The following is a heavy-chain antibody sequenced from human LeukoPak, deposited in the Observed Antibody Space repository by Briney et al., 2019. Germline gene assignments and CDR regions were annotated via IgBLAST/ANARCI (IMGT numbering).Heavy chain of an antibody. Sequence: GGSLRLSCAASGFTFSSYAMHWVRQAPGKGLEWVAVISYDGSNKYYADSVKGRFTISRDNSKNTLYLQMNSLRAEDTAVYYCARDLTGTTENDYYYGMDVWGQGTTVTVSS. CDR2: ISYDGSNK. D-gene: IGHD1-7*01. J-gene: IGHJ6*02. CDR3: ARDLTGTTENDYYYGMDV. V-gene: IGHV3-30-3*01. CDR1: GFTFSSYA.